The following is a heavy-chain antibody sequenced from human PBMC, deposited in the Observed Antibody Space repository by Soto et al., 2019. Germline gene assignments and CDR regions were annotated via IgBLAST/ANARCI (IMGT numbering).Heavy chain of an antibody. CDR2: ISGSGGST. CDR3: SAVAGRGPWDY. Sequence: GGSLRLSCAASGFTFSSYAMSWVRQAPGKGLEWVSAISGSGGSTYYADSVKGHVTLSADKSISTAYLQWSSLKASDTAIYYCSAVAGRGPWDYWGHGTLVTVSS. CDR1: GFTFSSYA. D-gene: IGHD6-19*01. V-gene: IGHV3-23*01. J-gene: IGHJ4*01.